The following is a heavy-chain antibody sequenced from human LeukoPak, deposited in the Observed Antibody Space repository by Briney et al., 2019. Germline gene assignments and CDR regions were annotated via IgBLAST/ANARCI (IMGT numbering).Heavy chain of an antibody. V-gene: IGHV3-7*03. CDR1: GFSFSSYW. CDR3: AKEGGYYDFWSGYYPVWYFDY. J-gene: IGHJ4*02. CDR2: IKQDGSER. D-gene: IGHD3-3*01. Sequence: GGSLRLSCAASGFSFSSYWMSWVRQAPGKGLEWVANIKQDGSERYYVDSVKGRFTISRDNTKNSLYLQMDSLRAEDTAVYYCAKEGGYYDFWSGYYPVWYFDYWGQGTLVTVSS.